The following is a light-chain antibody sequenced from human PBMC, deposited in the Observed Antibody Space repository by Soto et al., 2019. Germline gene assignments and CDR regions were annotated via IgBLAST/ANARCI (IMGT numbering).Light chain of an antibody. J-gene: IGLJ2*01. Sequence: QSALTQPASVSGSPGQSITISCTGTNSDIGGYDYVSWYQHHPGKAPRLLIYDVNNWPSGVSDRFSGSKSGNTASLTISGRQAEDEAVYYCSSYTTTTPVVFGGGTKLTVL. CDR1: NSDIGGYDY. V-gene: IGLV2-14*03. CDR3: SSYTTTTPVV. CDR2: DVN.